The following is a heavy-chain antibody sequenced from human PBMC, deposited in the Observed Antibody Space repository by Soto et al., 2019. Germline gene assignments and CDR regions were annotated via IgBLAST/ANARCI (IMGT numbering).Heavy chain of an antibody. V-gene: IGHV3-15*07. D-gene: IGHD3-10*01. Sequence: GGSLRLSCAASGFAFSNAWINWVRQPPGRGLEWVGRIKSQTDGGSGDYAAPVKGRFVVSRNDSKNIVYLQMNSLKIEDTAVYYSTTDSRTIISDFRFDFWGHGTLVTVSS. CDR2: IKSQTDGGSG. CDR3: TTDSRTIISDFRFDF. CDR1: GFAFSNAW. J-gene: IGHJ4*01.